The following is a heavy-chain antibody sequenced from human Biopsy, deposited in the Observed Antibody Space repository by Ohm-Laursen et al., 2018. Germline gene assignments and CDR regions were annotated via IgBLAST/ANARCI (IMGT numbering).Heavy chain of an antibody. Sequence: SVKVSYKVSGGTFSNSAISWVRQAPGQGLEWMGGIITFFRTVNYAQNFQGRLTITADEFTDTAYMELRSLRSEDTAVYYCARQTPRDPDILTGAYHYDMAVWGQGTTVTVSS. CDR3: ARQTPRDPDILTGAYHYDMAV. V-gene: IGHV1-69*13. D-gene: IGHD3-9*01. J-gene: IGHJ6*02. CDR2: IITFFRTV. CDR1: GGTFSNSA.